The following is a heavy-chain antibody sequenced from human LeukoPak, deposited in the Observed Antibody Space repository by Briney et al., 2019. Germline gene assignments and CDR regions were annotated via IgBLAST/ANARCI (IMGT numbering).Heavy chain of an antibody. D-gene: IGHD3-10*01. CDR1: GGSVSSGSDY. J-gene: IGHJ4*02. Sequence: SETLSLTCTVSGGSVSSGSDYWSWIRQPPGKGLEWIGYIYYSGSTNYNPSLKSRVTISVDTSKNQFSLKLSSVTAADTVVYYCARHITMVRGVRADHFDYWGQGTLVTVSS. CDR2: IYYSGST. CDR3: ARHITMVRGVRADHFDY. V-gene: IGHV4-61*01.